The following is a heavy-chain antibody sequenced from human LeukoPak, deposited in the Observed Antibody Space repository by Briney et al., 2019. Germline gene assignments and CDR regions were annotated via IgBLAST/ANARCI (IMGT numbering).Heavy chain of an antibody. Sequence: ASVKVSCKASGYTFTGYYMHWVRPAPGQGLEWMGWINPNSGGTNYAQKFQGRVTMTRDTSISTAYMELSRLRSDDTAVYYCAREHYYDSSGYSDYWGQGTLVTVSS. J-gene: IGHJ4*02. CDR1: GYTFTGYY. CDR2: INPNSGGT. V-gene: IGHV1-2*02. CDR3: AREHYYDSSGYSDY. D-gene: IGHD3-22*01.